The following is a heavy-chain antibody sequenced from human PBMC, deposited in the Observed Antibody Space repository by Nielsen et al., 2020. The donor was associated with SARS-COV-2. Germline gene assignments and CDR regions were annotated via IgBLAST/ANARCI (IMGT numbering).Heavy chain of an antibody. V-gene: IGHV2-70*11. CDR2: IDWDDDK. J-gene: IGHJ6*02. CDR1: GFSLTTSGVG. CDR3: ARIFPKDIPGDYYNYGMDV. Sequence: SGPTLVKPTQTLTLTCTFSGFSLTTSGVGVSWIRQPPGKALEWLARIDWDDDKYYSTSLKTRLTISKDTSKNQVVLTMTNMDPVDTATYYCARIFPKDIPGDYYNYGMDVWGQGTTVTVSS.